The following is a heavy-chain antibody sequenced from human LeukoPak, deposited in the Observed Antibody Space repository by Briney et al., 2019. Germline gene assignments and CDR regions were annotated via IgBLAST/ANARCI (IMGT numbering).Heavy chain of an antibody. V-gene: IGHV4-61*02. Sequence: SETLSLTCTVSGDSISSGNYYWSWIRQPAGKGLEWIGRIYTSGSTNYNPSLKSRVTISIDTSKNQFSLKLSSVTAADTAVYYCARDERPFQEDAFDIWGQGTMVTVSS. CDR1: GDSISSGNYY. J-gene: IGHJ3*02. CDR3: ARDERPFQEDAFDI. CDR2: IYTSGST.